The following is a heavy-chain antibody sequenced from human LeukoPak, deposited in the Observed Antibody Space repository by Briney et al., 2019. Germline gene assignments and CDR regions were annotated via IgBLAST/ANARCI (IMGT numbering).Heavy chain of an antibody. D-gene: IGHD3-10*01. CDR1: GFTFSSYG. CDR2: IRYDGSNK. Sequence: GGSLRLSCATSGFTFSSYGRHWVRQAPGKGLEWVAFIRYDGSNKYYADSVKGRFTISRDNSKNTLYLQMNSLRAEDTAVYYCAKDEYYYGSGRYGEYYWGQGTLVTVSS. V-gene: IGHV3-30*02. CDR3: AKDEYYYGSGRYGEYY. J-gene: IGHJ4*02.